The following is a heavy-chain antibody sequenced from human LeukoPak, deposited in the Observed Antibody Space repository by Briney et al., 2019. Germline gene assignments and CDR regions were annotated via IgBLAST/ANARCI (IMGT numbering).Heavy chain of an antibody. CDR3: AKGETTVTTLLGF. CDR2: IGGSGGST. CDR1: GFTFSSYA. D-gene: IGHD4-17*01. V-gene: IGHV3-23*01. Sequence: GGSLRLSCAASGFTFSSYAMSWGRQAPGKGLEWVSAIGGSGGSTYYADSVKGRFTISRDNSKNTLYLQMNSLRAEDTAVYYCAKGETTVTTLLGFWGQGTLVTVSS. J-gene: IGHJ4*02.